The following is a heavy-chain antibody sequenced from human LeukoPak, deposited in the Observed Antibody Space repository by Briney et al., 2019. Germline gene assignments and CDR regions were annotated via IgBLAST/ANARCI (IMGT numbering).Heavy chain of an antibody. J-gene: IGHJ3*02. CDR1: GGSVSSGSYY. Sequence: PSETLSLTCTVSGGSVSSGSYYWSWIRQPPGKGLEWIGYIYYSGSTNYNPSLKSRVTISVDTSKNQFSLKLSSVTAADTAVYHCARDPWRGAAVAGDAFDIWGQGTMVTVSS. CDR2: IYYSGST. CDR3: ARDPWRGAAVAGDAFDI. D-gene: IGHD6-19*01. V-gene: IGHV4-61*01.